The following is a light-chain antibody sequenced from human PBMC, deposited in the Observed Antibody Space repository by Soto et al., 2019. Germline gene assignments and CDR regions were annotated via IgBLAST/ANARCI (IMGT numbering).Light chain of an antibody. Sequence: EIVFTQSPATLSSFPGDRVTLSCRASQAVHTRLAWYPHKPGQAPRLLIYLTSNRAAGIPARFSGSGAGTDCTRTISDVEHEDVEVDVCQQYNNWPFSFGQGTRLEIK. CDR3: QQYNNWPFS. CDR1: QAVHTR. CDR2: LTS. V-gene: IGKV3D-11*01. J-gene: IGKJ5*01.